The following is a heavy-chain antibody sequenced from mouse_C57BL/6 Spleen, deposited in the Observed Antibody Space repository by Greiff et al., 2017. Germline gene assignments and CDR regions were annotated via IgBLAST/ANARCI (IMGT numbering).Heavy chain of an antibody. Sequence: QVQLQQPGTELVKPGASVKLSCKASGYTFTSYWMHWVKQRPGQGLEWIGNINPSNGGTNYNENFKSKATLTVDKSSSTAYMQLSSLTSENSAVYYCARPGLPLCYAMDYWGQGTSVTVSS. V-gene: IGHV1-53*01. J-gene: IGHJ4*01. CDR1: GYTFTSYW. D-gene: IGHD5-5*01. CDR2: INPSNGGT. CDR3: ARPGLPLCYAMDY.